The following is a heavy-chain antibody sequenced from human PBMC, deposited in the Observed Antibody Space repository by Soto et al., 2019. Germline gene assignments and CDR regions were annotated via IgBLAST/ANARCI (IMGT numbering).Heavy chain of an antibody. Sequence: PSETLSLTCTVSGGSISSSSYYWGWIRQPPGKGLEWIGSIYYSGSTYYNPSLKSRVTISVDTSKNQFSLKLSSVTAADTAVYYCARHGDYGDYYYYYYGMDVWGQGTTVTVSS. CDR1: GGSISSSSYY. D-gene: IGHD4-17*01. CDR3: ARHGDYGDYYYYYYGMDV. V-gene: IGHV4-39*01. CDR2: IYYSGST. J-gene: IGHJ6*02.